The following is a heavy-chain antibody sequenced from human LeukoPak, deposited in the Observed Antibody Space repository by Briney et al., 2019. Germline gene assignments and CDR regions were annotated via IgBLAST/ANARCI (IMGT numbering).Heavy chain of an antibody. J-gene: IGHJ4*02. CDR3: AKWGDYDVLTGYCDPDN. V-gene: IGHV3-23*01. Sequence: PGASLRLSCAASGFIFSNYAMSWARQAPGKGLEWVSAIVGSGANTYYADSVKGRFTISRDNPRNTLYLQMNSLRAEDTAVYYCAKWGDYDVLTGYCDPDNWGQGTLVTVSS. D-gene: IGHD3-9*01. CDR1: GFIFSNYA. CDR2: IVGSGANT.